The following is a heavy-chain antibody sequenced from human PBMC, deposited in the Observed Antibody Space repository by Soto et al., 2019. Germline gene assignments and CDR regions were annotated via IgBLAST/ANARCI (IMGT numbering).Heavy chain of an antibody. Sequence: PSETLSLTCTVSGGSVSSGSYYWSWIRQPPGKGLEWIGYIFYSGSTNYNPSLKSRVTLSVDTSKNQFSLRLSSVTAADTAVYYCARVGSSGWSPDYWGQGTLVTVSS. CDR1: GGSVSSGSYY. V-gene: IGHV4-61*01. D-gene: IGHD6-19*01. CDR2: IFYSGST. J-gene: IGHJ4*02. CDR3: ARVGSSGWSPDY.